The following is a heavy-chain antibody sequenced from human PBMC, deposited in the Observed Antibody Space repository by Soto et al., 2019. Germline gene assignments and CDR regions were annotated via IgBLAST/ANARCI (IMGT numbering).Heavy chain of an antibody. CDR2: IYPGDSDT. V-gene: IGHV5-51*01. J-gene: IGHJ6*04. CDR1: GYSFTSNW. Sequence: GESLKISCKGSGYSFTSNWIGWVRQMPGKGLEWMGIIYPGDSDTRYSPAFQGQVTISADKSISTAYLQWSSLKASDTAMYYCARPLSPYYYYYGMDVWGNGTTVPFS. CDR3: ARPLSPYYYYYGMDV.